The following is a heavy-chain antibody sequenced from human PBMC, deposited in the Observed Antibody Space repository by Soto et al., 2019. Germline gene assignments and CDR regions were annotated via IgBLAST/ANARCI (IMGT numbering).Heavy chain of an antibody. J-gene: IGHJ5*02. CDR2: ISSSGSTI. V-gene: IGHV3-11*01. CDR3: ARALETATLRAFDP. D-gene: IGHD5-18*01. Sequence: GGSLRLSCAASGFTFSDYYMSWIRQAPGKGLEWVSYISSSGSTIYYADSVKGRFTISRDNAKNSLYLQMNSLRAEDTAVYYCARALETATLRAFDPWGQGTLVTVSS. CDR1: GFTFSDYY.